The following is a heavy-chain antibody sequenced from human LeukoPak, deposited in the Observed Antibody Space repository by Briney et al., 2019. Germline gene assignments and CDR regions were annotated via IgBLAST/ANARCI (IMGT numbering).Heavy chain of an antibody. V-gene: IGHV3-30*03. Sequence: GALRLSCAASGFTFSSYGMHWVRQAPGKGLEWVAVISFDGSNKYYADSVKGRFTISRDNAKNSLYLQMNSLRAEDTAVYYCARDRVDSSSSHDAFDIWGQGTMVTVSS. J-gene: IGHJ3*02. CDR2: ISFDGSNK. CDR3: ARDRVDSSSSHDAFDI. CDR1: GFTFSSYG. D-gene: IGHD6-6*01.